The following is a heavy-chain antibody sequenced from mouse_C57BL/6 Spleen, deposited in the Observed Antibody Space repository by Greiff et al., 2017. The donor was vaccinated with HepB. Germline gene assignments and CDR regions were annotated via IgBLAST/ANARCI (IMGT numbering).Heavy chain of an antibody. CDR1: GYTFTSYW. J-gene: IGHJ2*01. CDR3: ARYYSNHFDY. Sequence: QVQLKQPGAELVRPGTSVKLSCKASGYTFTSYWMHWVKQRPGQGLEWIGVIDPSDSYTNYNQKFKGKATLTVDTSSSTAYMQLSSLTSEDSAVYYCARYYSNHFDYWGQGTTLTVSS. CDR2: IDPSDSYT. D-gene: IGHD2-5*01. V-gene: IGHV1-59*01.